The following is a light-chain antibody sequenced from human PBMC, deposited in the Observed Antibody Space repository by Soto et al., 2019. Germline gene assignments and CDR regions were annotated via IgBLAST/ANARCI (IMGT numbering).Light chain of an antibody. CDR1: SSDVGGYNF. J-gene: IGLJ1*01. Sequence: QSALTQPPSASGSPGQSVTISCTGTSSDVGGYNFVSWYQQHPGKAPQLIIYEVTERPSGVPGRFSGSKSGNTASLPVSGLQTGDEAEYSCSSYAATNNYVFGSGTKVTVL. V-gene: IGLV2-8*01. CDR2: EVT. CDR3: SSYAATNNYV.